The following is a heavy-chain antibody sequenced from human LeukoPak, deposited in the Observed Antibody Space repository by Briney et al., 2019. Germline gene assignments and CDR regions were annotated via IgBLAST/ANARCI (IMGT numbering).Heavy chain of an antibody. Sequence: GGSLRLSCAASGFTFSTYDMQWVRQAPGKGLEWVSGICRSGSTYYTDSVKGRFTISRDNSKDTLYLQMNSLRAEDTAAYYCARGESFAFANWGQGTMVTVSS. D-gene: IGHD2-21*01. V-gene: IGHV3-23*05. CDR1: GFTFSTYD. CDR3: ARGESFAFAN. CDR2: ICRSGST. J-gene: IGHJ3*02.